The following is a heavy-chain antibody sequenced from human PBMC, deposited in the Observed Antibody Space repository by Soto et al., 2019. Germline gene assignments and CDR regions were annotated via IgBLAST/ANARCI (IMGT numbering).Heavy chain of an antibody. V-gene: IGHV4-39*01. J-gene: IGHJ6*02. Sequence: LSLTCTVSGGSISSSSYYWGWIRQPPGKGLEWIGSIYYSGSTYYNPSLKSRVTISVDTSKNQFSLKLSSVTAADTAVYYCARLSAGSSGVYYYYGMDAWGQGTTVTVSS. D-gene: IGHD6-6*01. CDR3: ARLSAGSSGVYYYYGMDA. CDR1: GGSISSSSYY. CDR2: IYYSGST.